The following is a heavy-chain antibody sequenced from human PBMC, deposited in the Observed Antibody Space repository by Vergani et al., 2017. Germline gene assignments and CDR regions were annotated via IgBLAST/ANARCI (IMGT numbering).Heavy chain of an antibody. CDR1: GDSISSGVYY. Sequence: QVQLQESGPGLVKPSQTLSLTCSVSGDSISSGVYYWNWIRQHPGKGLECIGYIYSTGSTHHNPSHRRRITRSVDTYKIQFSLKMNSVTAADTAMSYCAGSGVYDEGDAFRIGYFDSWGPGILVTVSS. CDR3: AGSGVYDEGDAFRIGYFDS. J-gene: IGHJ4*02. CDR2: IYSTGST. V-gene: IGHV4-31*03. D-gene: IGHD3-22*01.